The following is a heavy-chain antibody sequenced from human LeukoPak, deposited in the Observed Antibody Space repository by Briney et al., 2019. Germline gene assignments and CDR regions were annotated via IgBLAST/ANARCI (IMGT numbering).Heavy chain of an antibody. CDR2: IYYSGST. D-gene: IGHD3-10*01. J-gene: IGHJ3*02. CDR1: GGSISSYY. Sequence: SETLSLTCTVSGGSISSYYWSWIRQPPGKGLEWIGYIYYSGSTNYNPSLKSRVTISVDTSKNQFSLKLSSVTAADTAVYYCARDMMVRGTIDAFDIWGQGTMVPVSS. CDR3: ARDMMVRGTIDAFDI. V-gene: IGHV4-59*01.